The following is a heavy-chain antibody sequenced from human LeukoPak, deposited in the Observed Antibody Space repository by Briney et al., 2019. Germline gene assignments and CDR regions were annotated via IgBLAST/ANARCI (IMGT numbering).Heavy chain of an antibody. J-gene: IGHJ5*02. V-gene: IGHV4-34*01. Sequence: SETLSLTCAVYGGSFSGYYWSWIRQPPGKGLEWIGEINHSGSTNYNPSLKSRVTISVDTSKNQFSLKLSSVTAADTAVYYCARRVLRFLEWSRPNWFDPWGQGTLVTVSS. CDR2: INHSGST. CDR3: ARRVLRFLEWSRPNWFDP. CDR1: GGSFSGYY. D-gene: IGHD3-3*01.